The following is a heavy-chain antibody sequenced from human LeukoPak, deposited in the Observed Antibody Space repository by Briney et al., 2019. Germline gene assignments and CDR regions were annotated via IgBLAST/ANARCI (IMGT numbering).Heavy chain of an antibody. CDR2: INPNSGNT. CDR3: ARGYYDSSGYPGAAVYYYGMDV. J-gene: IGHJ6*02. D-gene: IGHD3-22*01. Sequence: ASVKVSCKASGYTFTSYDINWVRQATGQGLEWMGWINPNSGNTGYAQKFQGRVTMTRNTSISTAYMELSSLRSEDTAVYYCARGYYDSSGYPGAAVYYYGMDVWGQGTTVTVSS. CDR1: GYTFTSYD. V-gene: IGHV1-8*01.